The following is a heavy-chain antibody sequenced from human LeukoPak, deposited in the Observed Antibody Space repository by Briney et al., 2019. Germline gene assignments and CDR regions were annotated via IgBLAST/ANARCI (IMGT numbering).Heavy chain of an antibody. J-gene: IGHJ4*02. CDR3: AKDPLGWLQLRGYFDY. V-gene: IGHV3-23*01. Sequence: GGSLRLSCAASGFTFSSYAMSWVRQAPGKGLERVSAISGSGGSTYYADSVKGRFTISRDNSKNTLYLQMNSLRAEDTAVYYCAKDPLGWLQLRGYFDYWGQGTLVTVSS. CDR2: ISGSGGST. D-gene: IGHD5-24*01. CDR1: GFTFSSYA.